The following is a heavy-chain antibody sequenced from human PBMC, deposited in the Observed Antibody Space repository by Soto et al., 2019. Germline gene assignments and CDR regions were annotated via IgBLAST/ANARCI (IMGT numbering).Heavy chain of an antibody. Sequence: GGSLRLSCAASGFTFSSYAMSWVRQAPGKGLEWVSAISGSGGSTYYADSVKGRFTISRDNSKNTVYLQMNSLGAEDTAVYYCATLSTIVVVVAALPFDYWGQGTLVTVSS. J-gene: IGHJ4*02. D-gene: IGHD2-15*01. CDR2: ISGSGGST. CDR1: GFTFSSYA. CDR3: ATLSTIVVVVAALPFDY. V-gene: IGHV3-23*01.